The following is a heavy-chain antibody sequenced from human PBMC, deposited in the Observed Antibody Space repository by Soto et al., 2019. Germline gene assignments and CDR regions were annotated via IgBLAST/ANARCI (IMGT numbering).Heavy chain of an antibody. V-gene: IGHV4-39*01. Sequence: QLQLQESGPGLVKPSETLSLTCTVSGGSISSSRYDWGGIRQPPGKGLEWIGRIYYSGSTYYNPSRKSRVTSSVDTSKNQFSLKLSSVTAADTAVYYGARFTADWRGGSCYAYAFDIWGQGTMVTVSS. J-gene: IGHJ3*02. D-gene: IGHD2-15*01. CDR3: ARFTADWRGGSCYAYAFDI. CDR2: IYYSGST. CDR1: GGSISSSRYD.